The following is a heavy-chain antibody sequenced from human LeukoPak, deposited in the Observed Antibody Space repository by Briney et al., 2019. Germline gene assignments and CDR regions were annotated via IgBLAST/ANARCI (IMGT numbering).Heavy chain of an antibody. CDR2: ISYDGSNK. D-gene: IGHD5-18*01. CDR3: ARDLGGGTAMVFYYYYGMDV. V-gene: IGHV3-30-3*01. J-gene: IGHJ6*02. CDR1: GFTFSSYA. Sequence: PGGSLRLSCAASGFTFSSYAMHWVRQAPGKGLEWVAVISYDGSNKYYADSVKGRFTISRDNSKNTLYLQMNSLRAEDTAVYYCARDLGGGTAMVFYYYYGMDVWGQGTTVTVSS.